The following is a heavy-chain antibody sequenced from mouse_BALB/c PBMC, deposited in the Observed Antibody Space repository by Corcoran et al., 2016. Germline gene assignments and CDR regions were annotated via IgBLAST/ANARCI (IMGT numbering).Heavy chain of an antibody. J-gene: IGHJ1*01. V-gene: IGHV1S136*01. Sequence: EVQLQQSGPELVKPGASVKMSCKASGYTFTSYVMHWVKQKPGQGLEWIGYINPYNAGTKYNEKFKGKATLTSDKSSSTAYMELSSLTSEDSAVYYCAREGRRGYVDVWGAGTTGTGSS. CDR2: INPYNAGT. CDR3: AREGRRGYVDV. CDR1: GYTFTSYV.